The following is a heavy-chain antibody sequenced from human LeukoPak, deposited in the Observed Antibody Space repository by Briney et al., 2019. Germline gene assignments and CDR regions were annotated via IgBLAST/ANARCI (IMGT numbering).Heavy chain of an antibody. J-gene: IGHJ4*02. CDR3: ARSGEITSGWYYFDS. Sequence: SETLSLTCTVSGDSISGYYWSWIRQPPGKGLEWIGYIYIFHGGNSNYNYNPSLKSRVTISVDASKCQFSLELNSVTAADTAVYYCARSGEITSGWYYFDSWGQGTLVTVSS. V-gene: IGHV4-59*01. CDR2: IYIFHGGNSNY. D-gene: IGHD6-19*01. CDR1: GDSISGYY.